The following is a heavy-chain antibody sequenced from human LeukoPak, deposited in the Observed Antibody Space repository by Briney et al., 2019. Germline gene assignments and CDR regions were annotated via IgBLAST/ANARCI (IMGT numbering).Heavy chain of an antibody. CDR3: ARGPYYYDSQTPFDY. V-gene: IGHV4-59*01. CDR1: GGSISSYY. D-gene: IGHD3-22*01. Sequence: PSETLSLTCTVSGGSISSYYWSWIRQPPGKGLEWIGYIYYSGSTNYNPSLKSRVTISVDTSKNQFSLKLSSVSAADTAVYYCARGPYYYDSQTPFDYWGQGTLVTVSS. J-gene: IGHJ4*02. CDR2: IYYSGST.